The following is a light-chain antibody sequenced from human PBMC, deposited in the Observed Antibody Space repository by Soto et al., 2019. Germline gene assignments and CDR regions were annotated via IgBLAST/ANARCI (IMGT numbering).Light chain of an antibody. CDR2: GAS. Sequence: EIVLTQSPGTLSLSPGEGATLSCRASQSVSSSHLAWYQQKPGQAPRLLIYGASSRATGIPDRFSGSGSGTDFTLTISRLEPEDFAVYYCQQYGSLPWTFGQGTKVEIK. CDR3: QQYGSLPWT. J-gene: IGKJ1*01. CDR1: QSVSSSH. V-gene: IGKV3-20*01.